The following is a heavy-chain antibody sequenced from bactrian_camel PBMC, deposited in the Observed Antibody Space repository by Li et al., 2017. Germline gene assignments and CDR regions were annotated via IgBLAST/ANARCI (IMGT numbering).Heavy chain of an antibody. CDR1: GFTYSRYC. Sequence: HVQLVESGGGSVQAGGSLKLSCVASGFTYSRYCMGWFRQAPGKEREGVAAIAGDGRTDYADSVKGRFTISRDGARNIIALQMHSLKPEDTATYYCAADLVTDEPSLVEREYYYWGQGTQVTVS. CDR2: IAGDGRT. D-gene: IGHD1*01. J-gene: IGHJ4*01. CDR3: AADLVTDEPSLVEREYYY. V-gene: IGHV3S53*01.